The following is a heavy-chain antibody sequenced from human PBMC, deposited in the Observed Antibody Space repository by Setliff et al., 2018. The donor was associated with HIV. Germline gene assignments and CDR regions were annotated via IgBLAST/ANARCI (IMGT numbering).Heavy chain of an antibody. CDR1: GFTLKTYA. CDR3: ARSSSCSLEWFDP. J-gene: IGHJ5*02. V-gene: IGHV3-23*01. Sequence: GGSLRLSCAAVGFTLKTYAMNWVRQAPGKGLEWVSGMRGSGSSTDYADSGKGRCTISRDNSKNTLYLEMNSLRVEDTAVYHCARSSSCSLEWFDPWGQRTLVTVSA. D-gene: IGHD6-13*01. CDR2: MRGSGSST.